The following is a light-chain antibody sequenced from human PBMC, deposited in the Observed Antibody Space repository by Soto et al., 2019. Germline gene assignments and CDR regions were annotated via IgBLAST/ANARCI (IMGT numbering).Light chain of an antibody. CDR1: QSVNARH. J-gene: IGKJ2*01. CDR2: ETN. Sequence: EIVLTQSPATLSLSPGTEVTLHCTVSQSVNARHMAWYQLKPDQSPRLLIYETNTRASGTTDRCTGSGSGTEFGRTISGLEREDFAAYYCEHYGSAPTEVSVGPGTNLETK. CDR3: EHYGSAPTEVS. V-gene: IGKV3D-20*02.